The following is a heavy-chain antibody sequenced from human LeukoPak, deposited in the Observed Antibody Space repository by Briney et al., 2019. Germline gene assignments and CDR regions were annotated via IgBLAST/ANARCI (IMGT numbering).Heavy chain of an antibody. CDR2: INIDGTDT. D-gene: IGHD6-13*01. CDR1: GFNLSNFW. J-gene: IGHJ4*02. V-gene: IGHV3-74*01. Sequence: GGSLRLSCAASGFNLSNFWMHWGRQAPGKGPEWISHINIDGTDTTYGDSAKGRFTVSRDNAKNTLFLQMNSLRVEDTAVYYCARGTAETAGIDYWGQGTLVTVSA. CDR3: ARGTAETAGIDY.